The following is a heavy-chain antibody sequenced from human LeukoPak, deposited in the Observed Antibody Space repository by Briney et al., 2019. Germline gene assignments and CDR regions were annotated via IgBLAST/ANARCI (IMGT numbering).Heavy chain of an antibody. CDR2: INPNNGGT. CDR1: GYTFTGYY. J-gene: IGHJ4*02. V-gene: IGHV1-2*02. D-gene: IGHD3-16*02. CDR3: ARVDNTFGGLIGNAVDY. Sequence: ASVKVSCKASGYTFTGYYMQWVRQAPGQGLEWMGWINPNNGGTNYAQKFQGRVTMTRDTSIGTAYMELSRLRSDDTAVYYCARVDNTFGGLIGNAVDYWGQGTLVTVSS.